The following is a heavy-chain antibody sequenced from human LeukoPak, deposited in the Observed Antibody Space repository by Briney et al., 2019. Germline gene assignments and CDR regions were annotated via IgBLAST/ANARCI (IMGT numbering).Heavy chain of an antibody. Sequence: GRSLRLSCAASGFTFSSYGMHWVRQAPGKGLEWVAVIWYDGSNKYYADSVKGRFTISRDNSKNTLYLQMNSLRAEDTAVYYCARENYGSGSYYRASHYYYYGMDVWGKGTTVTVSS. V-gene: IGHV3-33*01. D-gene: IGHD3-10*01. CDR1: GFTFSSYG. J-gene: IGHJ6*04. CDR2: IWYDGSNK. CDR3: ARENYGSGSYYRASHYYYYGMDV.